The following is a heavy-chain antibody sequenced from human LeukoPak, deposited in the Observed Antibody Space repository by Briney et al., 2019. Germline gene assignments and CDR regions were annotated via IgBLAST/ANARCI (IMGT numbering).Heavy chain of an antibody. CDR2: IYTGGST. V-gene: IGHV4-61*02. D-gene: IGHD4-17*01. Sequence: SQTLSLTCTVAGGSISGGSYCWSWIRQPAGKGLEWIGRIYTGGSTNYNPSLKSRVTISIDTSKNQFSLTLTSVTAADTAVYYCARETRDYPGWFDPWGQGTLVTVSS. CDR1: GGSISGGSYC. CDR3: ARETRDYPGWFDP. J-gene: IGHJ5*02.